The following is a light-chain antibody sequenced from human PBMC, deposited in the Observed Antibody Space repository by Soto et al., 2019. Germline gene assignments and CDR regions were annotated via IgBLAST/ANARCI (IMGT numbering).Light chain of an antibody. CDR3: QQYNSYSWT. V-gene: IGKV1-5*01. J-gene: IGKJ1*01. Sequence: MTQSPSSVSATVGDRDTITCRASQSISSWLAWYQQKPGKAPKLLIYDASSLESGVPSGFSGSGSGTEFTLTISSLQPDDFATYYCQQYNSYSWTFAQGTKVDI. CDR2: DAS. CDR1: QSISSW.